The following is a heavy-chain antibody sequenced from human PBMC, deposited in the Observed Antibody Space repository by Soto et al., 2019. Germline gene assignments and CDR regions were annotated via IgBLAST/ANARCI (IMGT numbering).Heavy chain of an antibody. J-gene: IGHJ4*02. CDR1: GYTFSSYA. D-gene: IGHD2-8*01. V-gene: IGHV1-69*05. CDR3: ARSKGYCTNGVCYTERAYYFDY. CDR2: IIPIFGTA. Sequence: SVKVSCKASGYTFSSYAISWVRQAPGQGLEWMGVIIPIFGTANYAQKFQGRVTMTRDTSTSTVYMELSSLRSEDTAVYYCARSKGYCTNGVCYTERAYYFDYWGQGTLVTVSS.